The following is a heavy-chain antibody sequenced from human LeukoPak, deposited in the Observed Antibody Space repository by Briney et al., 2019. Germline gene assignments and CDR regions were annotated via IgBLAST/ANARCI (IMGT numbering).Heavy chain of an antibody. V-gene: IGHV1-69*05. Sequence: GASVKVSCKASGGTFSSYAISWVRQAPGQGLEWMGGIIPIFGTANYAQKLQGRVTMTTDTSTSTAYMELRSLRSDDTAVYYCASIFFSSSPSCYGEDVFDIWGKGKRVT. CDR3: ASIFFSSSPSCYGEDVFDI. CDR2: IIPIFGTA. D-gene: IGHD2-2*01. CDR1: GGTFSSYA. J-gene: IGHJ3*02.